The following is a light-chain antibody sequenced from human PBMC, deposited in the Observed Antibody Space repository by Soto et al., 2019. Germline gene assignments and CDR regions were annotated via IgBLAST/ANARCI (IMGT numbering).Light chain of an antibody. CDR3: QQTSSTPVT. CDR2: AAS. V-gene: IGKV1-39*01. Sequence: DIQMTQSPSSLSASFGNKVTITCRASQSISTYLNWYQQKPGKAPKLLIYAASSLQSGVPSRFSGSGSGTLFTLTISSLQPEDFATYYCQQTSSTPVTFGQGTRLEI. CDR1: QSISTY. J-gene: IGKJ5*01.